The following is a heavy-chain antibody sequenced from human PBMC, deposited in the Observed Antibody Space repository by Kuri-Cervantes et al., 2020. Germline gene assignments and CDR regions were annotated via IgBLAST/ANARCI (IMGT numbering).Heavy chain of an antibody. CDR2: INPSGGST. J-gene: IGHJ4*02. V-gene: IGHV1-46*01. D-gene: IGHD3-16*02. CDR1: GYTFTSYY. Sequence: ASVKVSCKASGYTFTSYYMHWVRQAPGQGLEWMGIINPSGGSTSYAQKFQGRVTMTRDTSTSTVYMELSSLRSEDTAVYYCARQGSTYYDYVWGSYRYLGYFDYWGQGTLVTVSS. CDR3: ARQGSTYYDYVWGSYRYLGYFDY.